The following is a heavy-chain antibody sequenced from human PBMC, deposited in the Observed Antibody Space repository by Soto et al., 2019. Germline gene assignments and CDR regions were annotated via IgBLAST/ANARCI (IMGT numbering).Heavy chain of an antibody. D-gene: IGHD3-22*01. CDR3: ARLGYDSSGSRGY. J-gene: IGHJ4*02. CDR1: GGTFSSYT. V-gene: IGHV1-69*02. CDR2: IIPILGIA. Sequence: SVKVSCKASGGTFSSYTISWVRQAPGQGLEWMGRIIPILGIANYAQKFQGRVTITADKSTSTAYMELSSLRSEDTAVYYCARLGYDSSGSRGYWGQGTLVTVSS.